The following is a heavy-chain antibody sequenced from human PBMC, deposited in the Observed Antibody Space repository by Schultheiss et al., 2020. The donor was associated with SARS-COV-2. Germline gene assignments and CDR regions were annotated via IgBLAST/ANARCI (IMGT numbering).Heavy chain of an antibody. J-gene: IGHJ4*02. CDR1: GGSISSSSYY. Sequence: SQTLSLTCTVSGGSISSSSYYWGWIRQPPGKGLEWIGSIYYSGSTYYNPSLKSRVTISVDTSKNQFSLKLSSVTAADTAVYYCARGRWDTDLAVYFDYWGQGTLVTVSS. CDR3: ARGRWDTDLAVYFDY. V-gene: IGHV4-39*01. CDR2: IYYSGST. D-gene: IGHD1-26*01.